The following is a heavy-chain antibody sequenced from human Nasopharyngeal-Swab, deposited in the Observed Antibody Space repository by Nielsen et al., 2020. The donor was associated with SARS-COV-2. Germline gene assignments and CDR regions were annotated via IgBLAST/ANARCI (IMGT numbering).Heavy chain of an antibody. Sequence: GGSLRLSCAASGFTFSSYAMHWVRQAPGKGLERVAFMSYDGSNKYYADSVKGRFTISRDNSNNTLYLQMSSLRPEDTAVYFCARARPRLSRSIAAAGLDTFDIWGQGTMVTVSS. D-gene: IGHD6-13*01. CDR3: ARARPRLSRSIAAAGLDTFDI. CDR2: MSYDGSNK. J-gene: IGHJ3*02. V-gene: IGHV3-30-3*01. CDR1: GFTFSSYA.